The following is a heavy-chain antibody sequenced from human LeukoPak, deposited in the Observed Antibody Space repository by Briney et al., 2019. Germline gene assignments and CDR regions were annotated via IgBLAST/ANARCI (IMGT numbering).Heavy chain of an antibody. CDR1: GFTFSSYW. Sequence: GGSLRLSCAASGFTFSSYWMHWVRQAPGKGLVWVSRINSDGSSTSYADSVKGRFTISRDNAKNTLYLQMNSLRAEDTAVYYCARKAYYDFWSGYYTDYYYYYGMDVWGQGTTVTVSS. J-gene: IGHJ6*02. V-gene: IGHV3-74*01. CDR3: ARKAYYDFWSGYYTDYYYYYGMDV. CDR2: INSDGSST. D-gene: IGHD3-3*01.